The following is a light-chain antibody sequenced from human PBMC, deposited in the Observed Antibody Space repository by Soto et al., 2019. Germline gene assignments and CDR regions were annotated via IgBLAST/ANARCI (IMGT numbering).Light chain of an antibody. J-gene: IGLJ1*01. CDR3: SSYSSSTVRYV. V-gene: IGLV2-14*01. Sequence: QSALTQPASVSGSPGQSITMSCTGTSSDVGSYDFVCWYQQHPGKAPKLLIYEVSNRPSGVSARFSGSKSDNTASLTISGLQAADEADYFCSSYSSSTVRYVFGSGTKVTVL. CDR1: SSDVGSYDF. CDR2: EVS.